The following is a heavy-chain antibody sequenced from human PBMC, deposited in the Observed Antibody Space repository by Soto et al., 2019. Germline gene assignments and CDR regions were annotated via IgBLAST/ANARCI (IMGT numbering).Heavy chain of an antibody. V-gene: IGHV4-4*07. CDR2: IYTSGST. D-gene: IGHD5-18*01. CDR1: GGSIGSYY. Sequence: PSETLSLTCTVSGGSIGSYYWSWIRQPAGKGLEWIGRIYTSGSTNYNPSLKSRVTMSVDTSKNQFSLKLSSVTAADTAVYYCAREVRVDTSGCLDYWGQGTLVTVSS. CDR3: AREVRVDTSGCLDY. J-gene: IGHJ4*02.